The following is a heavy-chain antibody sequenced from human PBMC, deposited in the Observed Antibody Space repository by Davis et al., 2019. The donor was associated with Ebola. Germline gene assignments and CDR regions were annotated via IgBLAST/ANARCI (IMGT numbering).Heavy chain of an antibody. D-gene: IGHD6-13*01. CDR3: ARLKQQLDPGWFDP. V-gene: IGHV4-39*07. CDR2: IYYRGST. J-gene: IGHJ5*02. CDR1: GGSISSSSYY. Sequence: MPSETLSLTCTVSGGSISSSSYYWGWIRQPPGEGLQWIGSIYYRGSTYYNPSLKSRVTISVDTSKNQFSLKLSSVTAADTAVYYCARLKQQLDPGWFDPWGQGTLVTVSS.